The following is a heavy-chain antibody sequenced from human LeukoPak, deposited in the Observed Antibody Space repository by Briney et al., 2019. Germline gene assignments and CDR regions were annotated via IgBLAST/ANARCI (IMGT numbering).Heavy chain of an antibody. Sequence: GGSLRLSCAASGFTFSSYGMSWVRQAPGKGLEWVSAISGSGGSTYYADSVKGRFTISRDNSRNTVSLQMNSLRAEDTALYYCARDLDWGAFDAWGQGTLVTVSS. CDR1: GFTFSSYG. CDR3: ARDLDWGAFDA. CDR2: ISGSGGST. V-gene: IGHV3-23*01. J-gene: IGHJ5*02. D-gene: IGHD3-9*01.